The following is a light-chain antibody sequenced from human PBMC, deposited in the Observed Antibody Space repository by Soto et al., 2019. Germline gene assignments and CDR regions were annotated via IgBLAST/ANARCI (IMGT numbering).Light chain of an antibody. V-gene: IGLV2-14*01. CDR1: SSDVGAYNY. Sequence: QSALTQPAAVSGSPGQSITISCTGTSSDVGAYNYVSWYQHHPGKVPKLMIYEVSNRPSGVSNRFSGSKFGNTASLTISGLQAEDEADYYCSSYTSSSTYVFGTGTKVTVL. CDR3: SSYTSSSTYV. CDR2: EVS. J-gene: IGLJ1*01.